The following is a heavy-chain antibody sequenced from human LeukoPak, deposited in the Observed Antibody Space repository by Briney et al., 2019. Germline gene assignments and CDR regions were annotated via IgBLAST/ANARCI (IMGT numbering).Heavy chain of an antibody. D-gene: IGHD6-13*01. CDR2: IYNSGST. CDR1: GYSISSGYY. Sequence: SETLSLTCTVSGYSISSGYYWGWIRQAPGEGLEWIGSIYNSGSTCYNPSLKSRVTISVDMSKNQFSLKMSSVTAADTAVYYCARAYSSSWYWNWFDPWGQGTLVTVSS. J-gene: IGHJ5*02. CDR3: ARAYSSSWYWNWFDP. V-gene: IGHV4-38-2*02.